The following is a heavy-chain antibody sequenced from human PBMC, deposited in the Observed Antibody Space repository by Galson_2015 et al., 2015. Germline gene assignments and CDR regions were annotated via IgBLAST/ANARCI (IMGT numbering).Heavy chain of an antibody. J-gene: IGHJ5*02. CDR1: GYTFTSYD. V-gene: IGHV1-8*01. CDR2: MNPNSGNT. CDR3: ARDRRASGYNWFDP. Sequence: SVKVSCKASGYTFTSYDTNWVRQATGQGLEWMGWMNPNSGNTGYAQKFQGRVTMTRNTSISTAYMELSSLRSEDTAVYYCARDRRASGYNWFDPWGQGTLVTVSS.